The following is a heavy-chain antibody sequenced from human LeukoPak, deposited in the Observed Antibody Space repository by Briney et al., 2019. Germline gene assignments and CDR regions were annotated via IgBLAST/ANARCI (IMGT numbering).Heavy chain of an antibody. CDR1: GLTFSNYA. J-gene: IGHJ3*02. D-gene: IGHD4-17*01. V-gene: IGHV3-23*01. Sequence: PGGSLTLSCTASGLTFSNYATTWVRQAPGKGLEWVSSITSSGRGTYYADSVKGRFSVSRDNSQNTVFLHMNSLRADGTALYYCSKDPNGDYVGAFDMWGPGTMVTVSS. CDR3: SKDPNGDYVGAFDM. CDR2: ITSSGRGT.